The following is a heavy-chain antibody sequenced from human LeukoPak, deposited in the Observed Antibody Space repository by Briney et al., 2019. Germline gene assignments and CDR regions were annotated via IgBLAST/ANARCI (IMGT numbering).Heavy chain of an antibody. CDR3: ARDCIPAYYYGMDV. D-gene: IGHD2-21*01. V-gene: IGHV3-30-3*01. CDR1: GFTFSSYA. Sequence: GGSLRLSCAASGFTFSSYAMHWVRQAPGKGLEWVAVISYDGSNKYYADSVKGRFTISRDNSKNTLYLQMNSLRAEDTAVYYCARDCIPAYYYGMDVWGQGTTVTASS. CDR2: ISYDGSNK. J-gene: IGHJ6*02.